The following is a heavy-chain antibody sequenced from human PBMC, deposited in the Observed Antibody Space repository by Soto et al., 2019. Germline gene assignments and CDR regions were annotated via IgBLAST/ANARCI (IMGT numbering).Heavy chain of an antibody. D-gene: IGHD6-13*01. J-gene: IGHJ4*02. CDR3: TTGHPAAGTGSY. CDR2: IKSKTDGGTT. V-gene: IGHV3-15*07. Sequence: VRSLRLPCAASGFTFSNAWMNRVSQAPGKGLEWVGRIKSKTDGGTTDYAAPVKGRFTISRDDSKNTLYLQMNSLKTEDTAVYYCTTGHPAAGTGSYWGQGTLVTVSS. CDR1: GFTFSNAW.